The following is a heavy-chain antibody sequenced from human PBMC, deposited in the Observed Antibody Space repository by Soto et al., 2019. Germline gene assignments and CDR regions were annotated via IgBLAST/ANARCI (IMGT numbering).Heavy chain of an antibody. J-gene: IGHJ4*02. D-gene: IGHD1-26*01. CDR1: GFTFSSYW. CDR3: AKVGLMGAYRKSFFDY. V-gene: IGHV3-7*01. Sequence: GGSLRLSCAASGFTFSSYWMSWVRQAPGKGLEWVANIKQDGSEKYYVDSVKGRFTISRDNAKNSLYLQMNSLRAEDTAVYYCAKVGLMGAYRKSFFDYWGQGTLVTVSS. CDR2: IKQDGSEK.